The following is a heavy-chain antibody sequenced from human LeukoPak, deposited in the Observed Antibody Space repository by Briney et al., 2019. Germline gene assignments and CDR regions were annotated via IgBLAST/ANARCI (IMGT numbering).Heavy chain of an antibody. J-gene: IGHJ6*02. V-gene: IGHV3-30-3*01. CDR3: ARIRRSGWYVETSDYYYYGMDV. Sequence: GGSLRLSCAASGFTFSNYAMHWVRQAPGKGLEWVALISYDGSNKYYADSVKGRFTISRDNSKNTLYLQINSLRAEDTAVYYCARIRRSGWYVETSDYYYYGMDVWGQGTTVTVSS. D-gene: IGHD6-19*01. CDR1: GFTFSNYA. CDR2: ISYDGSNK.